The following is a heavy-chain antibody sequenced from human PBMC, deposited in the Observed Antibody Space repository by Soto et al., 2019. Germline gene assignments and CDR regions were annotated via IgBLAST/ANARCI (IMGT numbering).Heavy chain of an antibody. J-gene: IGHJ5*02. D-gene: IGHD3-22*01. CDR2: IIPIFGTA. Sequence: SVKVSCKASGGTFSSYAISWVRQAPGQGLEWMGGIIPIFGTANYAQKFQGRVTITADESTSTAYMELSSLRSEDTAVYYCAREEPYDSSGYTDNWFDPWGQRTLVTVSS. V-gene: IGHV1-69*13. CDR3: AREEPYDSSGYTDNWFDP. CDR1: GGTFSSYA.